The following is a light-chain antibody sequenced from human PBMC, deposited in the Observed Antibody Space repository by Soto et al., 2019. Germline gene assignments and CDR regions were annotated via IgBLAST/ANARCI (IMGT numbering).Light chain of an antibody. CDR3: QQYGSYSPWT. V-gene: IGKV1-5*03. J-gene: IGKJ1*01. Sequence: DIPMTQSPSTLSESVGDRVTITCRASQSIGSWLAWYQQKPGKAPKLLLYKASSLESGGPSRFSGSGSGTEFTLTISSLQPDDFAGYYCQQYGSYSPWTFGQGTKVEIK. CDR2: KAS. CDR1: QSIGSW.